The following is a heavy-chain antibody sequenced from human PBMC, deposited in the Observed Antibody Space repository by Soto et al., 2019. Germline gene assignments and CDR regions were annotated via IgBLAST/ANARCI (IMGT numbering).Heavy chain of an antibody. CDR1: GYTFTSYG. Sequence: QVQLVQSGAEVKKPGASVKVSCKASGYTFTSYGISWVRQAPGQGLEWMGWISAYNGNTNYAQKLQGRVTMTTDTETGPGSRERRSLRADDTGVCYCARGGVTTGGHLAYWGQGTLVTVSS. CDR3: ARGGVTTGGHLAY. D-gene: IGHD2-21*02. CDR2: ISAYNGNT. V-gene: IGHV1-18*04. J-gene: IGHJ4*02.